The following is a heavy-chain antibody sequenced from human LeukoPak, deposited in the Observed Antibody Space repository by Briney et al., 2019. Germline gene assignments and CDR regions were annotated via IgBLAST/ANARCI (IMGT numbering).Heavy chain of an antibody. CDR1: GGSISSYY. CDR3: ARSTYYDFWSGLVYYMDV. J-gene: IGHJ6*03. D-gene: IGHD3-3*01. Sequence: SETLSLTCTVSGGSISSYYWSWIRQPPGKGLEWIGYIYYSGSTYYNPSLKSRVTISVDTSKNQFSLKLSSVTAADTAVYYCARSTYYDFWSGLVYYMDVWGKGTTVTVSS. V-gene: IGHV4-59*01. CDR2: IYYSGST.